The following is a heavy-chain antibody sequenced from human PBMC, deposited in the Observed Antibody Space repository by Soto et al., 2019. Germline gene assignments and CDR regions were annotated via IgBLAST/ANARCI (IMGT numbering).Heavy chain of an antibody. CDR1: GFSFSDYS. V-gene: IGHV3-48*01. Sequence: VQLVESGGGLVQPGWSLRLSCAASGFSFSDYSMNWVRQAPGRGLEWASYISSTSSAMYYADSVKGRFTISRDNAKNSLYLQMNSLRAEDTAVYYCARGRFGRFYDYWGQGTLVTVSS. CDR2: ISSTSSAM. D-gene: IGHD3-3*01. J-gene: IGHJ4*02. CDR3: ARGRFGRFYDY.